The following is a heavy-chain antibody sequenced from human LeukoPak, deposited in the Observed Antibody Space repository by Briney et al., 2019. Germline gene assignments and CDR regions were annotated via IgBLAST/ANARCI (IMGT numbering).Heavy chain of an antibody. Sequence: GGSLRLSCAASGFTFSSYSMNWVRQAPGKGLEWVSSISSSSSYIYYADPVKGRFTISRDNAKNSLYLQMNSLRAEDTAVYYCARDRAAPRHSNWFDPWGQGTLVTVSS. CDR1: GFTFSSYS. CDR3: ARDRAAPRHSNWFDP. V-gene: IGHV3-21*01. D-gene: IGHD6-13*01. J-gene: IGHJ5*02. CDR2: ISSSSSYI.